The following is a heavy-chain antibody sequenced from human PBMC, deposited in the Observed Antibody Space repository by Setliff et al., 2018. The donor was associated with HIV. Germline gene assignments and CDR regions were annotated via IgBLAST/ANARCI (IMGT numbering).Heavy chain of an antibody. V-gene: IGHV4-59*01. J-gene: IGHJ3*02. D-gene: IGHD3-16*02. CDR2: IYYSGNT. CDR3: ARVTLHAYVWGSYRPPEGAFDI. CDR1: GGSISSYY. Sequence: PSETLSLTCTVSGGSISSYYWSWIRQPPGKGLEWIGYIYYSGNTNYNPSLKSRVTISVDMSKNQFSLKLSSVTAADTAVYYCARVTLHAYVWGSYRPPEGAFDIWGQVTMVTVSS.